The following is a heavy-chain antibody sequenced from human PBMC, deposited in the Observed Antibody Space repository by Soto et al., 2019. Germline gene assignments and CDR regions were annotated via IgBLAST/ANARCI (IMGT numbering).Heavy chain of an antibody. CDR3: AILSN. Sequence: GGSLRLSCAASGFTVSSNYMNWVRQAPGKGLEWLSIIYSDGTTYYADSVKGRFTISRNNFKNTLYLQMNNLRAEDTAVYYCAILSNWGQGTLVTVSS. CDR1: GFTVSSNY. D-gene: IGHD6-6*01. V-gene: IGHV3-53*01. CDR2: IYSDGTT. J-gene: IGHJ4*02.